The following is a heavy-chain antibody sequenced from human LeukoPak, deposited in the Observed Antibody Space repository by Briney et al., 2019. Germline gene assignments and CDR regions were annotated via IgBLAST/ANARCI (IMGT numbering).Heavy chain of an antibody. V-gene: IGHV1-2*02. J-gene: IGHJ5*02. Sequence: ASVTVSCKASGYTFTCYYMHWVRQAPGQGLEWMGWINPNSGGTNYAQKFQGRVTMTRDTSISTAYMELSRLRSDDTAVYYCARESYSSSCNWFDPWGQGTLVTVSS. CDR2: INPNSGGT. CDR3: ARESYSSSCNWFDP. D-gene: IGHD6-13*01. CDR1: GYTFTCYY.